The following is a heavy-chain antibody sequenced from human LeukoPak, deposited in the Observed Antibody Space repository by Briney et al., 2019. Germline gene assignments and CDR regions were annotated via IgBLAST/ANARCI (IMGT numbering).Heavy chain of an antibody. D-gene: IGHD4-23*01. CDR1: GFTFSSYG. Sequence: GRSLRLSCAASGFTFSSYGMHWVRQAPGKGLEWVAVISYDGSNKYYADSVKGRFTISRDNSKNTLYLQMNSLRAEDTAVYYCAKDGYGGNDYWGQGTLVTVSS. CDR3: AKDGYGGNDY. V-gene: IGHV3-30*18. J-gene: IGHJ4*02. CDR2: ISYDGSNK.